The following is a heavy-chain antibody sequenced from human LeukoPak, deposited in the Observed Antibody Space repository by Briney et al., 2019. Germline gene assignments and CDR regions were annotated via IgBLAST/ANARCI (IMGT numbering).Heavy chain of an antibody. D-gene: IGHD5-18*01. J-gene: IGHJ4*02. CDR2: IYSGGST. V-gene: IGHV3-53*01. CDR3: ASNSYGQRPFDY. Sequence: GGSLRLSCAASGFTVSSNYMSWVRQAPGKGLEWVSVIYSGGSTYYADSVKGRFTFSRDNSKNTLYLQINSLRAEDTAVYYCASNSYGQRPFDYWGQGTLVTVSS. CDR1: GFTVSSNY.